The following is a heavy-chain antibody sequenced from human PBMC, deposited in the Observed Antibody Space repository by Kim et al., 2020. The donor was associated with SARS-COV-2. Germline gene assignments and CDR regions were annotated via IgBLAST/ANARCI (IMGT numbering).Heavy chain of an antibody. CDR1: GFTFSSYW. CDR3: ARASGTHSYYYGMHV. V-gene: IGHV3-7*03. J-gene: IGHJ6*02. D-gene: IGHD1-1*01. CDR2: IKHDGSEK. Sequence: GGSLRLSCAASGFTFSSYWMYWVRQAPGKGLEWVAHIKHDGSEKYYADSVKGRFTISRDNAKNSLFLQMNSLRAEDTAVYYCARASGTHSYYYGMHVWG.